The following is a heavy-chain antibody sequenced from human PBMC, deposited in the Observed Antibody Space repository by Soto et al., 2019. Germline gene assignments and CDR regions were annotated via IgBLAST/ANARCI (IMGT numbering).Heavy chain of an antibody. D-gene: IGHD3-10*01. CDR3: ARDGSRGPGLFDY. CDR2: IYYSGST. CDR1: GGSISSGDYY. V-gene: IGHV4-30-4*01. J-gene: IGHJ4*02. Sequence: PSETLSLTCTVSGGSISSGDYYWSWIRQPPGKGLEWIGYIYYSGSTYYNPSLKSRVTISVDTSKNQFSLKLSSVTAADTAVYYCARDGSRGPGLFDYLGQGTLVTVSS.